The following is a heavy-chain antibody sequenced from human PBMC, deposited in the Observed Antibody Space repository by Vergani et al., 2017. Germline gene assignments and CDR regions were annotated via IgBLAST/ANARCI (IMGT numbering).Heavy chain of an antibody. CDR1: GGSFSGYY. CDR3: ARHYYGSGSYYSGWFDP. D-gene: IGHD3-10*01. V-gene: IGHV4-34*01. CDR2: INHSVST. J-gene: IGHJ5*02. Sequence: QVQLQQWGAGLLKPSETLSLTCAVYGGSFSGYYWSWIRQPPGKGLEWIGEINHSVSTNYNPSLKSRVTISVHTSKNQFSLKLSSVTAADTAVYYCARHYYGSGSYYSGWFDPWGQGTLVTVSS.